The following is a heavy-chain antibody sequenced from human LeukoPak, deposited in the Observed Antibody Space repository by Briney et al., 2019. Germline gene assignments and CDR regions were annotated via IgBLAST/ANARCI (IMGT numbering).Heavy chain of an antibody. Sequence: GGSLRLSCAASGFTFSSYWMSWVRQAPGKGLEWVANIKQDGSEKYYVDSVKGRFTISRDNAKNSLYLQMNSLRAEDTAVYYCAREQTGGSSEYSSSWYGPPFDYWGQGTLVTVSS. V-gene: IGHV3-7*01. CDR2: IKQDGSEK. CDR3: AREQTGGSSEYSSSWYGPPFDY. J-gene: IGHJ4*02. D-gene: IGHD6-13*01. CDR1: GFTFSSYW.